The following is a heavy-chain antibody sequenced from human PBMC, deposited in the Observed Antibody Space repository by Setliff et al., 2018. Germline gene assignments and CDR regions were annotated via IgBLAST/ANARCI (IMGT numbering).Heavy chain of an antibody. CDR3: SKHPAALTTAGGDY. J-gene: IGHJ4*02. V-gene: IGHV3-23*01. CDR2: MSGSGRYT. Sequence: GGSLRLSCAASGFIFSNYAMSWVRQAPGKGLEWVCGMSGSGRYTHHADSVKGRFTISRDNSKNTLFLQMNSLIFDDTAVYYCSKHPAALTTAGGDYWGQGTLVTVSS. D-gene: IGHD4-17*01. CDR1: GFIFSNYA.